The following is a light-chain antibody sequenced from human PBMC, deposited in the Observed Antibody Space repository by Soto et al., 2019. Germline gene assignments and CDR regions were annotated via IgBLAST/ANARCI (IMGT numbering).Light chain of an antibody. J-gene: IGLJ3*02. CDR1: SSDVGRYNY. Sequence: QSALTQPPSASGSPGQSVTFSCTGTSSDVGRYNYVSWYQQHPGKAPKLMIYEVTKRPSGVPDRFSGSKSGNTASLTVSGLQAEDEADYYCSSYAVRNNLLFGGGTKLTVL. CDR3: SSYAVRNNLL. V-gene: IGLV2-8*01. CDR2: EVT.